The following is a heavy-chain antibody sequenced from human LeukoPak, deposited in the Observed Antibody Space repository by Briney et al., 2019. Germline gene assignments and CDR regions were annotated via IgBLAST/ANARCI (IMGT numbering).Heavy chain of an antibody. J-gene: IGHJ6*03. CDR1: GFTFSTYW. CDR3: ARVAVIYYYYMEV. Sequence: GGSLRLSCVASGFTFSTYWMSWVRQAPGKGLEWLANIRQDGSETYYVDSVKGRFTISRDNAKNSLYLQMSSLRAEDTAVYYCARVAVIYYYYMEVWDKGTTVTVSS. CDR2: IRQDGSET. V-gene: IGHV3-7*04. D-gene: IGHD2/OR15-2a*01.